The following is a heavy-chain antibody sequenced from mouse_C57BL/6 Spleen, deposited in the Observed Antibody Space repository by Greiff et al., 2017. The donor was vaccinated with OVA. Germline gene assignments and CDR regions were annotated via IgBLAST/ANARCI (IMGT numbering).Heavy chain of an antibody. CDR3: ARHNDGYAMDY. Sequence: DVQLVESGGGLVQPGGSLKLSCAASGFTFSDYYMYWVRQTPEKRLEWVAYISNGGGSTYYPDTVKGRFTISRDNAKNTLYLQMSRLKSEDTAMYYCARHNDGYAMDYWGQGTSVTVSS. CDR1: GFTFSDYY. J-gene: IGHJ4*01. CDR2: ISNGGGST. V-gene: IGHV5-12*01. D-gene: IGHD2-12*01.